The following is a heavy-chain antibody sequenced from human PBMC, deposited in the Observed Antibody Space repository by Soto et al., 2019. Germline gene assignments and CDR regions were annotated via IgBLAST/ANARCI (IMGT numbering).Heavy chain of an antibody. D-gene: IGHD2-2*01. V-gene: IGHV4-59*01. CDR2: MCYSGPP. CDR3: ARWSCTSGPCNTFDY. CDR1: GGSISGYY. Sequence: QVQLQESGPGLLRPSETLSLNCSVSGGSISGYYWSWIRQAPGKGLEYIGHMCYSGPPKLSPSLKSRVAMSVDMSKNQFSLRLISVTAADTAVYFCARWSCTSGPCNTFDYWGQGILVTVSS. J-gene: IGHJ4*02.